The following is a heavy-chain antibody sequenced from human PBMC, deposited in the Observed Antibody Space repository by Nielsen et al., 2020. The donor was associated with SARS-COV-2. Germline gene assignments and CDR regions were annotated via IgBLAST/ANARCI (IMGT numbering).Heavy chain of an antibody. D-gene: IGHD2-15*01. CDR3: VREGYWFDA. V-gene: IGHV6-1*01. J-gene: IGHJ5*02. CDR2: TYYRSTLRN. Sequence: SQTLSLTRAISGDSVSSNSAAWTWIRQSPSRGLEWLGRTYYRSTLRNDYAASVQARITINPDTSKNQFSLQLTSVTPEDTAVYYCVREGYWFDAWGQGTLITVSS. CDR1: GDSVSSNSAA.